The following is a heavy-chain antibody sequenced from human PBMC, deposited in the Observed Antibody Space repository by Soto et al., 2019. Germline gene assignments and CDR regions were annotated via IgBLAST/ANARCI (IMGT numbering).Heavy chain of an antibody. CDR2: IYYSGST. V-gene: IGHV4-61*08. J-gene: IGHJ3*02. D-gene: IGHD3-3*01. CDR1: GDSISSGDYY. CDR3: ARLARRITIFGVGGAFDI. Sequence: SETLSLTCIVSGDSISSGDYYWSWIRQPPGKGLEWIGYIYYSGSTNYNPSLKSRVTISVDTSKNQFSLKLSSVTAADTAVYYCARLARRITIFGVGGAFDIWGQGTMVTVSS.